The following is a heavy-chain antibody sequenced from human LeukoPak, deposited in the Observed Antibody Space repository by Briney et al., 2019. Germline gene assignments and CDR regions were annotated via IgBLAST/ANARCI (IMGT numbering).Heavy chain of an antibody. Sequence: GGSLRLSCAASGFTFNTFDMHWVRQAPGKGLEWVAVIWYDGSNKYYADSVKVRFTISRDNSKNTLYLQMNSLRAEDTAVYYCARQSSATIVSAFAFWGQGTVVTVSS. CDR3: ARQSSATIVSAFAF. CDR1: GFTFNTFD. D-gene: IGHD2-15*01. J-gene: IGHJ3*01. CDR2: IWYDGSNK. V-gene: IGHV3-33*01.